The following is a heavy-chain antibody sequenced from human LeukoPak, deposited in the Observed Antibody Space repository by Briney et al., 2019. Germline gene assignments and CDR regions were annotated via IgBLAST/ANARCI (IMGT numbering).Heavy chain of an antibody. V-gene: IGHV4-59*08. Sequence: SETLSLTCTVSGGSISSYYWSWIRQPPGKGLEWIGCIHYSGTTKYNPSLKSRVTMSIDTSKNQFSLKLSSVTAADTAVYYCARQGELVIDYWGQGTLVTVSS. J-gene: IGHJ4*02. CDR1: GGSISSYY. CDR3: ARQGELVIDY. D-gene: IGHD1-26*01. CDR2: IHYSGTT.